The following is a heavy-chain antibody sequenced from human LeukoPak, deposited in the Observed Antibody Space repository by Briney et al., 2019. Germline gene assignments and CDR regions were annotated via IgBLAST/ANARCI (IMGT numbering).Heavy chain of an antibody. Sequence: PSETLSLTCTVSGGSISSYYWSWIRQPPGKGLEWIGYIYYSGSTNYNPSLKSRVTISVDTSKNQFSLKLSSVTAADTAVYYCARGGSMVVAAVNYWGQGTLVTVSS. CDR2: IYYSGST. CDR1: GGSISSYY. D-gene: IGHD2-15*01. V-gene: IGHV4-59*01. CDR3: ARGGSMVVAAVNY. J-gene: IGHJ4*02.